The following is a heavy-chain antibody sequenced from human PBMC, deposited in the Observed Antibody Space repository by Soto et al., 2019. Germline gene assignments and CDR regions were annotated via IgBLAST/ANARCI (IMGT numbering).Heavy chain of an antibody. V-gene: IGHV3-73*01. J-gene: IGHJ6*04. Sequence: GGSLRLSCAASGFTFGGSAMHWVRQASGKGLEWVGRIRSKTNSYATAYAASVKGRFTISRDDSKNTAYLQMNSLKTEDTAVYYCTRRASGGSSMDVWGKGTTVTVXS. D-gene: IGHD2-15*01. CDR2: IRSKTNSYAT. CDR1: GFTFGGSA. CDR3: TRRASGGSSMDV.